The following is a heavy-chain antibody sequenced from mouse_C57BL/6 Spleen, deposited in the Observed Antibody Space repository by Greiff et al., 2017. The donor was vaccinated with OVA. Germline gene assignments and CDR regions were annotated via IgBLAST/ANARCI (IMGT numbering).Heavy chain of an antibody. CDR2: IDPEDGET. D-gene: IGHD1-1*01. CDR1: GFNIKDYY. J-gene: IGHJ4*01. V-gene: IGHV14-2*01. Sequence: EVQLQQSGAELVKPGASVKLSCTASGFNIKDYYMHWVKQRTEQGLEWIGRIDPEDGETKYAQKFQGKATIHADTSSNTAYLQLSSLTSEGTAISYWARLYGSGFYGMDYWGQGTSVTVSA. CDR3: ARLYGSGFYGMDY.